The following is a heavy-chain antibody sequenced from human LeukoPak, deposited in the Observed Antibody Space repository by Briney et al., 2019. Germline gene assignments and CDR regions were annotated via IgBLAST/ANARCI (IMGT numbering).Heavy chain of an antibody. V-gene: IGHV3-7*01. CDR2: IKEDGSDK. Sequence: PGGSLRLSCAASGFTLSRSWMTWARQAPGKGLEWVANIKEDGSDKYYVDSVKGRFTISRDNAKNLLFLQMNSLRAEDTAVYYCARGSGNYDYWGQGTLVTVSS. CDR3: ARGSGNYDY. J-gene: IGHJ4*02. D-gene: IGHD6-19*01. CDR1: GFTLSRSW.